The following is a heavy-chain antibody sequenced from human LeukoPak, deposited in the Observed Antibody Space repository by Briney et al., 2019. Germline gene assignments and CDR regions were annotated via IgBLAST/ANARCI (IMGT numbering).Heavy chain of an antibody. J-gene: IGHJ4*02. CDR2: IKQDGSEK. V-gene: IGHV3-7*03. Sequence: GGSLRLSCAASGFTFSSYWMSWVRQAPGKGLEWVANIKQDGSEKYYVDSVKGRFTISRDNSKNTLYLQMNSLRAEDTAVYYCARGYYDFWSGHYFDYWGQGTLVTVSS. CDR3: ARGYYDFWSGHYFDY. D-gene: IGHD3-3*01. CDR1: GFTFSSYW.